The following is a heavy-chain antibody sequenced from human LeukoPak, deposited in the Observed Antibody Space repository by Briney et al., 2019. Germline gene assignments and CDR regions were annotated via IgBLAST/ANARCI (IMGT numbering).Heavy chain of an antibody. CDR1: GYSISSGYY. J-gene: IGHJ6*03. D-gene: IGHD4-23*01. CDR3: ARLYYGGITYYYYYMDV. CDR2: IYHSGST. Sequence: SETLSLTCAVSGYSISSGYYWGWIRQPPGKGLEWIGSIYHSGSTYYNPSLKSRVTVSVDTSKNQFSLKLSSVTAADTAVYYCARLYYGGITYYYYYMDVWGKGTTVTVSS. V-gene: IGHV4-38-2*01.